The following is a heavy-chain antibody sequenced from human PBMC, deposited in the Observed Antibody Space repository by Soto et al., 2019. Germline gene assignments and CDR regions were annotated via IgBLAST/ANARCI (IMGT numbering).Heavy chain of an antibody. CDR2: IFYSGTT. J-gene: IGHJ4*02. Sequence: PSETLSLTCTVSGGSVSSGSYYWSWIRQPPGKGLELIGSIFYSGTTYNNPSLNSRVTLSVDTSKNQFSLKLNSVTAADTAVYYCARYYGDYKNYFDYWGQGTLVTVSS. D-gene: IGHD4-17*01. CDR3: ARYYGDYKNYFDY. CDR1: GGSVSSGSYY. V-gene: IGHV4-39*01.